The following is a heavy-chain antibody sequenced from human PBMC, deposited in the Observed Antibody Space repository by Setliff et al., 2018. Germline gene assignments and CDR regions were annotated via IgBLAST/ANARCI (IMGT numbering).Heavy chain of an antibody. Sequence: PGGSLRLSCAASGFTFDDYGMSWVRQAPGKGLEWVSGITWNGARTGYADSVKGRFTISRDNAKNSLYLQVNSLRAEDTALYYCARVRGSGWPFDIWGQGTMVTVSS. V-gene: IGHV3-20*04. CDR2: ITWNGART. CDR3: ARVRGSGWPFDI. D-gene: IGHD6-19*01. J-gene: IGHJ3*02. CDR1: GFTFDDYG.